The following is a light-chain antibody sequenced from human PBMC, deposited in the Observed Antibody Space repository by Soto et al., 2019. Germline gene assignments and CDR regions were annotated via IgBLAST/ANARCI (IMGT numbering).Light chain of an antibody. CDR1: SSDIGSNNY. J-gene: IGLJ3*02. CDR3: SSYTATPRL. Sequence: QSALTQPAPVSGSPGQSITISCTGTSSDIGSNNYVSWFQQRPGKAPTLIIYEVSNRPSGVSTHFSGSKSGNTASLTFSGLLPEDEAEYYCSSYTATPRLFGGGTKLTVL. CDR2: EVS. V-gene: IGLV2-14*01.